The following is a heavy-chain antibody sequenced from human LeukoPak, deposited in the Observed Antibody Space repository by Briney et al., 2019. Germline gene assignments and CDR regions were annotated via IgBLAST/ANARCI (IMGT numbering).Heavy chain of an antibody. CDR3: VKDTSRCGGDCPGYFDY. J-gene: IGHJ4*02. CDR2: FGGSDRI. CDR1: GFTFSSYA. D-gene: IGHD2-21*02. Sequence: GGSLRLSCAASGFTFSSYAMNWVRRPPGKGLEWVSGFGGSDRIHYADSVKGRFTISRDNSKNTLYLQMDSLRPEDTAVYYCVKDTSRCGGDCPGYFDYWGQGTLVTASS. V-gene: IGHV3-23*01.